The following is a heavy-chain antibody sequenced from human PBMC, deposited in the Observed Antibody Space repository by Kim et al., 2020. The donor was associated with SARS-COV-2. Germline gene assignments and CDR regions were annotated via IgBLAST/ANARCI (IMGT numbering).Heavy chain of an antibody. CDR2: ISSSSSYI. CDR3: ARDRIGYSGYDLFDY. CDR1: GFTFSSYS. Sequence: GGSLRLSCAASGFTFSSYSMNWVRQAPGKGLEWVSSISSSSSYIYYADSVKGRFTISRDNAKNSLYLQMNSLRAEDTAVYYCARDRIGYSGYDLFDYWGQGTLVTVSS. D-gene: IGHD5-12*01. V-gene: IGHV3-21*01. J-gene: IGHJ4*02.